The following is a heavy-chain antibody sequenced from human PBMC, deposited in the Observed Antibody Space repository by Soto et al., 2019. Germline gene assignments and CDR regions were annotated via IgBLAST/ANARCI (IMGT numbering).Heavy chain of an antibody. D-gene: IGHD2-15*01. CDR1: GFTFNTYC. CDR3: ARIDCTSGNCRPCAYYGLGV. J-gene: IGHJ6*02. CDR2: IWDDGSIK. Sequence: PGGSLRLSCAVSGFTFNTYCMHWVRQPPGKGLEWVAVIWDDGSIKYYADSTRGRFTVSRDNSRNTLYLQMNSLRVEDTAVYYCARIDCTSGNCRPCAYYGLGVWGQGTTVTVSS. V-gene: IGHV3-33*01.